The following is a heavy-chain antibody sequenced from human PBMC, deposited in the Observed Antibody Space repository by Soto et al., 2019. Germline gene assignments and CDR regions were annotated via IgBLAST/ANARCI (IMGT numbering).Heavy chain of an antibody. CDR2: IIPILGIA. CDR3: ARTYYDFWSGYDFDY. D-gene: IGHD3-3*01. CDR1: GGTFSSYT. J-gene: IGHJ4*02. V-gene: IGHV1-69*02. Sequence: SVKVSCKASGGTFSSYTISWVRQAPGQGLEWMGWIIPILGIANYAQKLQGRVTMTTDKSTSTAYMELRSLRSDDTAVYYCARTYYDFWSGYDFDYWGQGTLVTVSS.